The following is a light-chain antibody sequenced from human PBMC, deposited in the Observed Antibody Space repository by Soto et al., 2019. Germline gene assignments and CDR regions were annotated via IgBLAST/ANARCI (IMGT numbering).Light chain of an antibody. V-gene: IGLV1-47*01. CDR1: SSKIGSNY. CDR2: RNN. Sequence: QSVLTQPPSASGTPGQRVTISCSGSSSKIGSNYVYWYQQLPGTAPKLLIYRNNQRPSGVPDRFSGSKSGTSASLAISGRRSEDEADYYCAAWDDSLSGWVFGGGTKLTVL. J-gene: IGLJ3*02. CDR3: AAWDDSLSGWV.